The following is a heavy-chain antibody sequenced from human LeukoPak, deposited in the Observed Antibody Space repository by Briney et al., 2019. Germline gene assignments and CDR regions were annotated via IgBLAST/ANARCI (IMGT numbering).Heavy chain of an antibody. CDR1: GGSFSGYY. V-gene: IGHV4-34*01. CDR2: INHSGST. J-gene: IGHJ5*02. Sequence: PSQTLSLTCAVYGGSFSGYYWSWIRQPPGKGLEWIGEINHSGSTNYNPSLKSRVTISVDTSKNQFSLKLSSVTAADTAVYYCARGKQRRGRITIFGAYNWFDPWGQGTLVTVSS. CDR3: ARGKQRRGRITIFGAYNWFDP. D-gene: IGHD3-3*01.